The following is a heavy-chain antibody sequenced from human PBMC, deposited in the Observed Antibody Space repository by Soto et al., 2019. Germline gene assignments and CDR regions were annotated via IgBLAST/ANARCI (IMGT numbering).Heavy chain of an antibody. D-gene: IGHD2-2*01. CDR1: GGSISSYY. Sequence: QVQLQESGPGLVKPSETLSLTCTVSGGSISSYYWRWIRQPPGKGLEWIGYIYYSGSTNYNPSLKSRVPISVDTSKNQFSLKLSAVPAADTGVYYCARANIIVVPATTAGMDVWGQGTTVTVSS. CDR2: IYYSGST. J-gene: IGHJ6*02. V-gene: IGHV4-59*01. CDR3: ARANIIVVPATTAGMDV.